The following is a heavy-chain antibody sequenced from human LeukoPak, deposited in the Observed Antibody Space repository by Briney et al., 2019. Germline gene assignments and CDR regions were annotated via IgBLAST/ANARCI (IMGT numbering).Heavy chain of an antibody. CDR3: AKTKRFWGGSYDI. Sequence: SETLSLTCAVYGGSFSGYYWSWIRQPPGKGLEWIGEINHSGSTNYNPSLKSRVTISVGTSKNQFSLKLTYVTAADTAVYYCAKTKRFWGGSYDIWGQGTMVTVSS. CDR1: GGSFSGYY. J-gene: IGHJ3*02. D-gene: IGHD3-3*01. CDR2: INHSGST. V-gene: IGHV4-34*01.